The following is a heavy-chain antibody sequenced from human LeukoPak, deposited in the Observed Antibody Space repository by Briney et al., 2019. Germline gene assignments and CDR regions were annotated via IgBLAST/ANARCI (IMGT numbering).Heavy chain of an antibody. Sequence: PGGSLRLSCAASGFTFSSYSVNWVRQAPGKGLEWVSSISSSSSYIYYADSVKGRFTISRDNAKNSLYLQMNSLRAEDTAVYYCARGYPEEGQYYDFWSGYYTDYYYGMDVWGQGTTVTVSS. CDR2: ISSSSSYI. CDR3: ARGYPEEGQYYDFWSGYYTDYYYGMDV. CDR1: GFTFSSYS. D-gene: IGHD3-3*01. J-gene: IGHJ6*02. V-gene: IGHV3-21*01.